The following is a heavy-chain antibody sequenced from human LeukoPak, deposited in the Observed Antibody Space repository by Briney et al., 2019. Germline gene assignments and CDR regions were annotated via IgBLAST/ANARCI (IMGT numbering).Heavy chain of an antibody. CDR2: ISGSGGST. J-gene: IGHJ6*02. Sequence: GGSLRLSCAASGFTFNNYAMSWVRQAPGKGLEWVSGISGSGGSTYYADSVKGRFTISRDNSKNTLYLQMNSLTAEDTAVYYCARDQEWLVRGYYYGMDVWGQGTTVTVSS. CDR1: GFTFNNYA. CDR3: ARDQEWLVRGYYYGMDV. D-gene: IGHD6-19*01. V-gene: IGHV3-23*01.